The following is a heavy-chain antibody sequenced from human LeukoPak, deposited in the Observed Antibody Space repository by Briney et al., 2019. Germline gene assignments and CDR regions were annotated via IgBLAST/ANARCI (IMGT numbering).Heavy chain of an antibody. CDR2: ISASGSTT. CDR1: GFTFSSYV. V-gene: IGHV3-23*01. CDR3: AKEYPTWVGYNWVDP. D-gene: IGHD1-26*01. J-gene: IGHJ5*02. Sequence: PGGSLRLSCAASGFTFSSYVISWVRQTPGKGLEWVPAISASGSTTDYADSVKGRFTISRDNSKNTLYLQMNSLRADDTAVYYCAKEYPTWVGYNWVDPWGQGTLVTVSS.